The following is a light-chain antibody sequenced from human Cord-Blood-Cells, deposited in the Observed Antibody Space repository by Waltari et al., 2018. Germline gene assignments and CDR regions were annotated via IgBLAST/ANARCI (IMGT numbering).Light chain of an antibody. CDR3: SSYTSSSTYV. CDR1: SSDVAGYNY. Sequence: QSALTQPTSVSGSPGQSITIPCTGTSSDVAGYNYFSWYQQHPGKAPKLMIYDVSNRPSGVSNRFSGSKSGNTASLTISGLQAEDEADYYFSSYTSSSTYVFGTGTKVTVL. V-gene: IGLV2-14*01. CDR2: DVS. J-gene: IGLJ1*01.